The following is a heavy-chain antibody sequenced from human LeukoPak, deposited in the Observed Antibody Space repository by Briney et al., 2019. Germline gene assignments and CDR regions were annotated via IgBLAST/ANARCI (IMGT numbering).Heavy chain of an antibody. D-gene: IGHD2-15*01. V-gene: IGHV3-21*01. CDR3: ARWGYCSGGSCYFDY. Sequence: GGSLRLSCAASGFTFNTYSMNWVRQAPGKGLEWVSCISSSSSYMYYADSVRGRFTISRDNAKNSLYLQMNSLRAEDTAVYYCARWGYCSGGSCYFDYWGQGTLVTVSS. CDR1: GFTFNTYS. CDR2: ISSSSSYM. J-gene: IGHJ4*02.